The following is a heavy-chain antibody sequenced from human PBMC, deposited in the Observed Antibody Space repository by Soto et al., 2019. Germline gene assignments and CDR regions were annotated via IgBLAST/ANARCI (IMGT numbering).Heavy chain of an antibody. V-gene: IGHV3-74*01. Sequence: EVQLVESGGGLVQPGGSLRLSCAASGFTFSSYWMHWVRQAPGKGLVWVSRINSDGSSTSYADSVKGRFTISRDNAKNTLYLQMNSLRAEDTAVYYCARMGYCSGGSCASDYWGQGTLVTVSS. D-gene: IGHD2-15*01. CDR1: GFTFSSYW. CDR3: ARMGYCSGGSCASDY. CDR2: INSDGSST. J-gene: IGHJ4*02.